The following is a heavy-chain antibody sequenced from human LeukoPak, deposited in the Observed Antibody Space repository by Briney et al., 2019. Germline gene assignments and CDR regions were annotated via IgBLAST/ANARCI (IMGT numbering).Heavy chain of an antibody. V-gene: IGHV1-46*01. CDR1: GYTFTSYY. Sequence: ASVKVSCKASGYTFTSYYMHWVRQAPGQGLEWMGLINPIGGSTGYAQKFQGRVTMTRDMSTSTDYMELSSLRSEDTAIYYCARLKLEYYYDSSGYYPAFDIWGQGTMVTVSS. J-gene: IGHJ3*02. CDR3: ARLKLEYYYDSSGYYPAFDI. D-gene: IGHD3-22*01. CDR2: INPIGGST.